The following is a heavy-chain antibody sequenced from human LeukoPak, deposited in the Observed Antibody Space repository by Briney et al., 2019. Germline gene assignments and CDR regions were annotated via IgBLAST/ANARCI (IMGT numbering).Heavy chain of an antibody. CDR1: GDSISSYY. CDR2: IYHSGST. CDR3: ARDMTYYYDSSGYYYPFDY. V-gene: IGHV4-38-2*02. Sequence: SETLSLTCTVSGDSISSYYWSWIRQPPGKGLEWIGSIYHSGSTYYNPSLKSRVTISVDTSKNQFSLKLSSVTAADTAVYYCARDMTYYYDSSGYYYPFDYWGQGTLVTVSS. J-gene: IGHJ4*02. D-gene: IGHD3-22*01.